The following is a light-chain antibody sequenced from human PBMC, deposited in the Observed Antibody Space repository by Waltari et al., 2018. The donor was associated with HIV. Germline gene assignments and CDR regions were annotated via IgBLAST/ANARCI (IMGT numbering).Light chain of an antibody. V-gene: IGLV2-14*03. CDR1: THDIGGYNY. J-gene: IGLJ3*02. CDR3: SSFTSRSIRV. CDR2: AVS. Sequence: QSALTQPASMSGSPGQSITISCTGTTHDIGGYNYVSWYQQHPGKAPKLLIYAVSNRPSEVSDRFSGSKSGNTASLTISGLQAEDEADYYCSSFTSRSIRVFGGGTKLTV.